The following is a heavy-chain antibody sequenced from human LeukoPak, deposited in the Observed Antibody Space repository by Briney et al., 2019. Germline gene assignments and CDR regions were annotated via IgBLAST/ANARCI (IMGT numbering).Heavy chain of an antibody. V-gene: IGHV3-15*01. J-gene: IGHJ4*02. CDR3: TTEAYYYDSSGYYP. D-gene: IGHD3-22*01. CDR2: IKSKTDGGTT. Sequence: GGSLRLSCAASGFTFSSYGMHWVRQAPGKGLEWVGRIKSKTDGGTTGYAAPVKGRFTISRDDSKNTLYLQMNSLKTEDTAVYYCTTEAYYYDSSGYYPWGQGTLVTVSS. CDR1: GFTFSSYG.